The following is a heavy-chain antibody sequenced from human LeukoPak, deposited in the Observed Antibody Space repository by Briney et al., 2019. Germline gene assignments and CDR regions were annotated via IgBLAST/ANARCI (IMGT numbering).Heavy chain of an antibody. D-gene: IGHD5-18*01. CDR2: INHSGST. CDR3: AAGGYSYALWY. CDR1: GGSFSGYY. J-gene: IGHJ4*02. Sequence: SETLSLTCAVYGGSFSGYYWSWIRQLPGKGLEWIGEINHSGSTNYNPSLKSRVTISVDTSKNQFSLKLSSVTAADTAVYYCAAGGYSYALWYWGQGTLVTVSS. V-gene: IGHV4-34*01.